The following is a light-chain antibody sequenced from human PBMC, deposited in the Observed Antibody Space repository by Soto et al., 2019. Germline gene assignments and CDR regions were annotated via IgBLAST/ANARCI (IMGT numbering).Light chain of an antibody. CDR2: HDS. J-gene: IGLJ2*01. V-gene: IGLV3-21*02. CDR1: NIGGRS. Sequence: SYELTQPPSVSVAPGQTDSITCGGDNIGGRSVHWYQQKPGQAPVVVVDHDSDRPSGIPERFSGSNSGNMATLTISRVEAGDEAVYHCQVWDYSTDDVVFGGGTKVTVL. CDR3: QVWDYSTDDVV.